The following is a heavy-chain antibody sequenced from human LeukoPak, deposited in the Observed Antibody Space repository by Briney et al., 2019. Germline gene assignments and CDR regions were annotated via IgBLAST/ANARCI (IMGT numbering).Heavy chain of an antibody. CDR1: GGSLTSPTYY. CDR2: LYSSGSA. V-gene: IGHV4-61*01. CDR3: ARFKSGGFYYFDS. Sequence: KPSETLSLTCTVSGGSLTSPTYYQWSWIRQPPGRGLELIGSLYSSGSAKFNPSLTSRVTMSLDTSQNQFSLKLSSVTAEDSAMYHCARFKSGGFYYFDSWGQGTLVTVSS. D-gene: IGHD3-3*01. J-gene: IGHJ4*02.